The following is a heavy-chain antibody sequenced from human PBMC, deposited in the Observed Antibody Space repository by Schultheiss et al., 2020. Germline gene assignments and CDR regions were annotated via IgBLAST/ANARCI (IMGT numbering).Heavy chain of an antibody. J-gene: IGHJ6*02. CDR3: ARGSSSWYASYYYGMDV. V-gene: IGHV1-2*02. CDR1: GYTFTGYY. Sequence: ASVKVSCKASGYTFTGYYMHWVRQAPGQGLEWMGWINPNSGGTNYAQNLQGRVTMTTDTSTSTAYMELRSLRSDDTAVYYCARGSSSWYASYYYGMDVWGQGTTVTVSS. D-gene: IGHD6-13*01. CDR2: INPNSGGT.